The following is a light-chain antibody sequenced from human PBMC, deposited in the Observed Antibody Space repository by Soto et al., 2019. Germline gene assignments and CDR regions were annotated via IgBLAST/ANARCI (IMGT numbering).Light chain of an antibody. J-gene: IGKJ4*01. CDR1: QSVSSSY. CDR3: QQYGSSLL. V-gene: IGKV3-20*01. Sequence: EIVLTQSPGTLSLSPGERATLSCRASQSVSSSYLAWYQQKPGQAPRLLIYGASSRATGIPDRFSGSGSGTDFTLTISRLEPEDSAVYYCQQYGSSLLFGGGTKVEIK. CDR2: GAS.